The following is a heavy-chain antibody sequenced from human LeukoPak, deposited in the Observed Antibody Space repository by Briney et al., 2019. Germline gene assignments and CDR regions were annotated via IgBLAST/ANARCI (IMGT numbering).Heavy chain of an antibody. D-gene: IGHD2-2*01. CDR2: ISSKSRTV. CDR1: GLSFSSYT. J-gene: IGHJ4*02. Sequence: GGSLRLSCAASGLSFSSYTMMWVRQAPGKGLGLISYISSKSRTVYYADSVKGRFTISRDNAKNSLFLQMNSLRVEDTAVYYCASGYCSTASCFYWGQGTLVTVSS. V-gene: IGHV3-48*01. CDR3: ASGYCSTASCFY.